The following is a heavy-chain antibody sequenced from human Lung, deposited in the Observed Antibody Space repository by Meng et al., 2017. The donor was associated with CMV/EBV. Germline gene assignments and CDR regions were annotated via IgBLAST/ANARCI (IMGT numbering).Heavy chain of an antibody. CDR3: ARISMIRGIIITGWFDP. D-gene: IGHD3-10*01. CDR1: GYSFNSYI. Sequence: ASXXVSXKAYGYSFNSYIISWGRQAPGQGLEWMGWVNSYTGDTDYAQQFQERITMTTDTSTTTVYMELRSLRTDDTAAYYCARISMIRGIIITGWFDPWVQGNXVTVSS. J-gene: IGHJ5*02. V-gene: IGHV1-18*04. CDR2: VNSYTGDT.